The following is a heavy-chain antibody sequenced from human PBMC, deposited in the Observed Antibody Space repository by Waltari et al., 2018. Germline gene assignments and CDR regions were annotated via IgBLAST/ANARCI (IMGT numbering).Heavy chain of an antibody. CDR1: GGSISSGSYY. Sequence: QVQLQESGPGLVKPSQTLSLTCTVSGGSISSGSYYWSWIRQPAGKGLAWMGRSYTSGSTTYNPSLKIRVTISVDTSKNQFSLKLSSVTAADTAVYYCARDYYDSSGYYYAPNWFDPWGQGTLVTVSS. CDR2: SYTSGST. D-gene: IGHD3-22*01. CDR3: ARDYYDSSGYYYAPNWFDP. J-gene: IGHJ5*02. V-gene: IGHV4-61*02.